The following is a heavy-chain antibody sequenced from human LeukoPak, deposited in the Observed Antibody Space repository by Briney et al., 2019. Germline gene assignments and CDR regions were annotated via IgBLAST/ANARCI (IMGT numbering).Heavy chain of an antibody. CDR1: GGTFSSYA. J-gene: IGHJ4*02. Sequence: SVKVSCKASGGTFSSYAISWVRQAPGQGLEWMGGIIPIFGTANYAQKFQGRVTITTDESTSTAYMELSSLRSEDTAGYYCAMGGIQLRMVLLDYWGQGTLVTVSS. D-gene: IGHD5-18*01. V-gene: IGHV1-69*05. CDR2: IIPIFGTA. CDR3: AMGGIQLRMVLLDY.